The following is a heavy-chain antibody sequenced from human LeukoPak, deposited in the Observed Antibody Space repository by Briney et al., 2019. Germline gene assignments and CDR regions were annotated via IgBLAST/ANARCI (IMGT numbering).Heavy chain of an antibody. J-gene: IGHJ6*03. CDR2: IWYDGSNK. CDR3: AKDSHSNYYYYMDV. D-gene: IGHD4-11*01. CDR1: GFTFSSYG. Sequence: PGGSLRLSCAASGFTFSSYGMHWVRQAPGKGLEWVAVIWYDGSNKYYADSVKGRFTISRDNSKNTLYLQMNSLRAEDTAVYYCAKDSHSNYYYYMDVWGKGTTVTVSS. V-gene: IGHV3-30*02.